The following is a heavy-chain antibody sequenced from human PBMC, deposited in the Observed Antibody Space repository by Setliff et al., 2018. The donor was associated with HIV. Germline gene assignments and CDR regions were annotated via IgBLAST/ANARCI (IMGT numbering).Heavy chain of an antibody. CDR2: IHYSGAT. Sequence: SETLSLTCTVSSGSISSGSYYWTWIRHHPENGLEWIAYIHYSGATNYNPPLKSRVTISIDTSKNQFSLRLTSVTAADTAVYYCARMPYDGRSYGWFDTWGQGTLVTVPQ. V-gene: IGHV4-31*03. D-gene: IGHD3-22*01. CDR3: ARMPYDGRSYGWFDT. J-gene: IGHJ5*02. CDR1: SGSISSGSYY.